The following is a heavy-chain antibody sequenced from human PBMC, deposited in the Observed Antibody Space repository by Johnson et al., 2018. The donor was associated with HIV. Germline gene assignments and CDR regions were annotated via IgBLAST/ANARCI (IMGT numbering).Heavy chain of an antibody. V-gene: IGHV3-30*18. CDR2: ISYDGST. J-gene: IGHJ3*02. D-gene: IGHD6-13*01. CDR3: AKGRYSSSWYLAGAFDI. CDR1: GFTFSRYG. Sequence: QVQLVESGGVVVQPGRSLRLSCAASGFTFSRYGIHWVRQAPGKGLEWVAVISYDGSTYYADSVKGQFTISRDNSKNTLYLQMNSLRAEDTAIYYCAKGRYSSSWYLAGAFDIWGQGTMVTVSS.